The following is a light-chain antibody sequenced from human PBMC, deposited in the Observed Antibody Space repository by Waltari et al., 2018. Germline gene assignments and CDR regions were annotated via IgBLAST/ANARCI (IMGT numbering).Light chain of an antibody. CDR3: QQYNNWPLT. CDR2: GAS. V-gene: IGKV3-15*01. CDR1: QSVSSN. J-gene: IGKJ4*01. Sequence: EKVMTQSPATLSVSPGERATLSCRASQSVSSNLAWYQQKPGQAPRLLIYGASTRATGISARFRGSGAGTEFTLTISSLQSEDFAVYYCQQYNNWPLTFGGGTTVEIK.